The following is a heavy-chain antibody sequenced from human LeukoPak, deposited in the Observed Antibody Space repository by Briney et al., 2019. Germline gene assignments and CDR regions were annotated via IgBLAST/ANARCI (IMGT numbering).Heavy chain of an antibody. J-gene: IGHJ4*02. V-gene: IGHV3-30-3*01. D-gene: IGHD6-19*01. CDR1: GFTFSSYA. CDR3: AIPVPSTIAVAGTASDY. Sequence: GGSLRLSCAASGFTFSSYAMHWVRQAPGKGLEWVAVISYDGSNKYYADSVKGRFTISRDNSKNTLYLQMNSLRAEDTAVYYCAIPVPSTIAVAGTASDYWGQGTLVTVSS. CDR2: ISYDGSNK.